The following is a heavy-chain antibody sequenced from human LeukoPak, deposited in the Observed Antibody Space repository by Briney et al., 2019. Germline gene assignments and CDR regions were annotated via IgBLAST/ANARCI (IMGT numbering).Heavy chain of an antibody. J-gene: IGHJ4*02. V-gene: IGHV4-39*01. CDR3: AGLYGSGSYVIDY. CDR1: GGSISRSSYY. D-gene: IGHD3-10*01. CDR2: IYYSGST. Sequence: SETLSLTCTVSGGSISRSSYYWGWIRQPPGKGLEWIGSIYYSGSTYYNPSLKSRVTISVDTSKNQFSLKLSSVTAADTAVYYCAGLYGSGSYVIDYWGQGTLVTVSS.